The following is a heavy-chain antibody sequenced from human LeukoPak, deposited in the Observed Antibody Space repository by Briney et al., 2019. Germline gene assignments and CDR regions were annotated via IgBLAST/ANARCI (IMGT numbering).Heavy chain of an antibody. Sequence: PGGSLRLSCAASGFTFRSYAMSWVRQAPGKGLEWVSGISGSGGSTYYADSVKGRFSISRDNSKNTLWLQMNSLKDEDTAVYYCAKDPRAGSGWGSFDYWGQGTLVTVSS. CDR2: ISGSGGST. V-gene: IGHV3-23*01. CDR1: GFTFRSYA. D-gene: IGHD6-19*01. J-gene: IGHJ4*02. CDR3: AKDPRAGSGWGSFDY.